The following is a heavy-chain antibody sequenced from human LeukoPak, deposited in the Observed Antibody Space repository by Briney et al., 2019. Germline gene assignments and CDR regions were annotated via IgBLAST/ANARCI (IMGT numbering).Heavy chain of an antibody. Sequence: PGGSLRLSCAASGFTFDDYAMHWVRQAPGKGLEWVSGISWNSGGIGYADSVKGRFTISRDNAKNFLYLQMNSLRAEDTAVYYCSRTYYDILTGYNPYFDYWGQGILVTVSS. CDR1: GFTFDDYA. CDR3: SRTYYDILTGYNPYFDY. J-gene: IGHJ4*02. D-gene: IGHD3-9*01. CDR2: ISWNSGGI. V-gene: IGHV3-9*01.